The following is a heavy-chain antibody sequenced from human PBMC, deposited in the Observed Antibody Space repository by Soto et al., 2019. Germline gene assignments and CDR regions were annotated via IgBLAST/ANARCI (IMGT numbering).Heavy chain of an antibody. CDR2: IKSKTDGGTT. CDR3: TTDCDFDWPYYYYGMDV. CDR1: GFTFSNAW. J-gene: IGHJ6*02. Sequence: PGGSLRLSCAASGFTFSNAWMSWVRQAPGKGLEWVGRIKSKTDGGTTDYAAPVKGRFTISRDDSKNTLYLQMNSLKTEDTAVYYCTTDCDFDWPYYYYGMDVWGQGTTVTVSS. D-gene: IGHD3-9*01. V-gene: IGHV3-15*01.